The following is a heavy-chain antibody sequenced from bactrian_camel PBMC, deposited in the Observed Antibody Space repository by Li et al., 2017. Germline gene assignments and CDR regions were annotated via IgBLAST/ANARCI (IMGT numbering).Heavy chain of an antibody. CDR2: LWIGGATT. Sequence: VQLVESGGGSVQAGGSLTLSCAAGRYTYKRNCMGWFRQRPGKDREGVAVLWIGGATTSYDDSVKGRFTISQDKAKSIVYLQMNSLQPEDTGVYSCAARGPYCYTKLSVRDFTYWGQGTQVTVS. CDR1: RYTYKRNC. J-gene: IGHJ6*01. V-gene: IGHV3S40*01. CDR3: AARGPYCYTKLSVRDFTY. D-gene: IGHD2*01.